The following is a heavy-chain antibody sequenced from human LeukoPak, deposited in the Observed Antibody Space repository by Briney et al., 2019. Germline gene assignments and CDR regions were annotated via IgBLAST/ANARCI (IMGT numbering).Heavy chain of an antibody. V-gene: IGHV4-34*01. Sequence: SETLSLTCAVYGGSFSGYYWSWIRQPPGKGLEWIGEINHSGSTNYNPSLKSRVTISVDTSKNQFSLKLSSVTAADTAVYYCARGGLLWFGAKGYDFDIWGQGTMVTVSS. CDR1: GGSFSGYY. CDR3: ARGGLLWFGAKGYDFDI. CDR2: INHSGST. J-gene: IGHJ3*02. D-gene: IGHD3-10*01.